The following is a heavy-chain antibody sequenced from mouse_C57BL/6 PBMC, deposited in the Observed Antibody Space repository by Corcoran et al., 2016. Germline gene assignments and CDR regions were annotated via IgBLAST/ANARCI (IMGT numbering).Heavy chain of an antibody. D-gene: IGHD2-4*01. CDR2: INPNNGGT. V-gene: IGHV1-26*01. CDR3: ARAYYDYAFDY. J-gene: IGHJ2*01. Sequence: EVQLQQSGPELVKPGASVKISCKASGYMFTDYYMNWVKQSKGKSLEWIGDINPNNGGTSYNQKIKGKATLTVEKSSSTAYMELRSLTSEDSAVYYCARAYYDYAFDYWGQGTTLTVSS. CDR1: GYMFTDYY.